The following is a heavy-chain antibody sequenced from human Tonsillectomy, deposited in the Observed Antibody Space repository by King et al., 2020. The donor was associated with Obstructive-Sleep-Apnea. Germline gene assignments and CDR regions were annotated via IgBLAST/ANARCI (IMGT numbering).Heavy chain of an antibody. Sequence: VQLVESGGGVVQPGRSLRLSCAASGFTLSSYGMHWVRQAPGKGLEWVAFIRYDGSDKYYADSVKGRFTISRDNSKNTLYLQMNSLRAEDTAVYYCAKDHVPLRDYCDYWGQGTLVTVSS. V-gene: IGHV3-30*02. CDR3: AKDHVPLRDYCDY. CDR1: GFTLSSYG. CDR2: IRYDGSDK. J-gene: IGHJ4*02.